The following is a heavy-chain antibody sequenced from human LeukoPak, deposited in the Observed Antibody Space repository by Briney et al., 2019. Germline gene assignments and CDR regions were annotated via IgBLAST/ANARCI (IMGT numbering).Heavy chain of an antibody. D-gene: IGHD3-10*02. CDR2: INHSGST. CDR1: GGSFSGYY. J-gene: IGHJ4*02. Sequence: PSETLSLTCAVYGGSFSGYYWSWIRQPPGKGLEWIGEINHSGSTNYNPSLKSRVTISVDTSKNQFSLKLSSVTAADTAVYYCARQSTYYYVIAPFDYWGQGTLVTVSS. V-gene: IGHV4-34*01. CDR3: ARQSTYYYVIAPFDY.